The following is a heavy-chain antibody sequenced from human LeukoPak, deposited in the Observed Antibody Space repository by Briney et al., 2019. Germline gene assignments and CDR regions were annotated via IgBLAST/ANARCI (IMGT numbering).Heavy chain of an antibody. V-gene: IGHV4-34*01. CDR1: GGSFSGYY. CDR2: INHSGST. D-gene: IGHD4-17*01. J-gene: IGHJ3*02. CDR3: ARDRAVTSDAFDI. Sequence: PSETLSLTCAVYGGSFSGYYWAWIRQSPGKGLEWIGQINHSGSTNYNPSLKSRVTISVDTSKKQFSLKLSSVTAADTAVYYCARDRAVTSDAFDIWGQGTMVTVSS.